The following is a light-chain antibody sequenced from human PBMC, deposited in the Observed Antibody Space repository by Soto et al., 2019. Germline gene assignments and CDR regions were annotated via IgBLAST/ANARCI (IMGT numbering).Light chain of an antibody. CDR2: GSS. CDR3: QQYDDWPRT. J-gene: IGKJ1*01. CDR1: QSVSSD. Sequence: EIVLTRSPATLSVSPGEGATLSCRASQSVSSDLAWYQHRPGQAPRLLISGSSTRATDIPDRFRGSGSGTVFTLTINSLQSEDFAVYYCQQYDDWPRTFGQGTKVEIK. V-gene: IGKV3D-15*01.